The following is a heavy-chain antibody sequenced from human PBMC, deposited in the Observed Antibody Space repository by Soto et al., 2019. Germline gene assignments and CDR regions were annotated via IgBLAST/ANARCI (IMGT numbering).Heavy chain of an antibody. CDR2: MWYDGRNK. CDR1: GFIFSSYG. Sequence: QVQLVESGGGVVQPGTSLRLSCVASGFIFSSYGMHWVRQAPGKGLEWVAVMWYDGRNKYYADSVKGRFTISRDNSKNMLYLEMSSLRAEDTAVYYCARDGPTPITYSGMDVWGQGTTVTVSS. D-gene: IGHD1-20*01. V-gene: IGHV3-33*01. CDR3: ARDGPTPITYSGMDV. J-gene: IGHJ6*02.